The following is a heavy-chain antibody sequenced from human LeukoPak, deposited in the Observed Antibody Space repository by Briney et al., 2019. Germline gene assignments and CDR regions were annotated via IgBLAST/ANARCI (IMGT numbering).Heavy chain of an antibody. Sequence: GGSLRLSCAASGFTFTSYSMNWVRQAPGKGLEWVSSISSSSSYIYYADSVKGRFTISRVNAKNSLYLQMNSLRAEDTAVYYCARRGHCSSTSCWAFDYWGQGTLVTVSS. V-gene: IGHV3-21*01. CDR2: ISSSSSYI. J-gene: IGHJ4*02. D-gene: IGHD2-2*01. CDR3: ARRGHCSSTSCWAFDY. CDR1: GFTFTSYS.